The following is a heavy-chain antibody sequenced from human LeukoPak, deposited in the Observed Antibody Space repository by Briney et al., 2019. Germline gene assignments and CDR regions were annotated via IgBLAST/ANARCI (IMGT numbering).Heavy chain of an antibody. CDR3: ARIGKGYSQYYFDY. V-gene: IGHV1-2*02. CDR1: GYTFTDYY. CDR2: ISPDSDVT. D-gene: IGHD4-23*01. Sequence: GASVKVSCMASGYTFTDYYIHWVRQAPGQGLECMGWISPDSDVTNYAQKFQGRVTMTRDTSISTAYMELSRLTSDDTAVYYCARIGKGYSQYYFDYWGQGTLVGVCS. J-gene: IGHJ4*02.